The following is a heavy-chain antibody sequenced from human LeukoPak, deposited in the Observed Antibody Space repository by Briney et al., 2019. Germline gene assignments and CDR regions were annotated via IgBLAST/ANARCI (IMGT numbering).Heavy chain of an antibody. CDR1: GDSISSYY. V-gene: IGHV4-59*08. Sequence: SETLSLTCSVSGDSISSYYWSWIRQPPGKGLEWIGYIYYSGNTNYNPSLKSRVIISVDTSKNQFSLKLSSVTAADTAVYFCARLRGNNYKGAFDIWGQGTMATVSS. CDR3: ARLRGNNYKGAFDI. D-gene: IGHD5-18*01. CDR2: IYYSGNT. J-gene: IGHJ3*02.